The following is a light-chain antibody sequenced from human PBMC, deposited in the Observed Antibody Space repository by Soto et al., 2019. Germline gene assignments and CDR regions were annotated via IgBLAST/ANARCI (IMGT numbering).Light chain of an antibody. J-gene: IGLJ3*02. CDR3: QCYDSSLSAGV. V-gene: IGLV1-40*01. Sequence: QSVLTQPPSVSGAPGQRVTISCTGSSSNIGAGYDVHWYQQLPGTAPKLLIYGNSNRPSGVPDRFSGSKSGTSASLAITGRQADDEADYYCQCYDSSLSAGVFGGGTKVTVL. CDR1: SSNIGAGYD. CDR2: GNS.